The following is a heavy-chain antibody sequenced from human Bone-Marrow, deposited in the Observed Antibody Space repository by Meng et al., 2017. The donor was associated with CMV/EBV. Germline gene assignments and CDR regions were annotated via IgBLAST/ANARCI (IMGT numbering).Heavy chain of an antibody. CDR2: INPNDGSI. V-gene: IGHV1-46*01. Sequence: TDYYFHWVRQATGQGLEWMGVINPNDGSINYAQKFKGRVTMTRDTSTNTVYMDLSSLRSDDTAVYYCAREGLWDFCSSTSCYSFDYWGHGTLVTVSS. CDR3: AREGLWDFCSSTSCYSFDY. J-gene: IGHJ4*01. D-gene: IGHD2-2*01. CDR1: TDYY.